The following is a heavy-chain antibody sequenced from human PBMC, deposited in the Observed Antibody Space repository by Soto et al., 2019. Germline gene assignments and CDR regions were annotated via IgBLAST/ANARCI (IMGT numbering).Heavy chain of an antibody. J-gene: IGHJ6*02. CDR1: GGSISSSNW. CDR3: ARDLVVLYYYYGMDV. CDR2: IYHSGST. D-gene: IGHD2-8*01. Sequence: QVQLQESGPGLVKPSGTLSLTCAVSGGSISSSNWWSWVRQPPGKGLELIGEIYHSGSTNYNPSLTSRVTISVDKSKNQFSLKLSSVTAADTAVYYCARDLVVLYYYYGMDVWGQGTTVTVSS. V-gene: IGHV4-4*02.